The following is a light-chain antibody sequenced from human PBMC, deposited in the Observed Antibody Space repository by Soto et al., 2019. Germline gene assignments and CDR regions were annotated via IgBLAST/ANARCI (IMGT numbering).Light chain of an antibody. CDR3: QQRFTTPLT. CDR1: QSITIY. J-gene: IGKJ4*01. Sequence: DIQMTQSPSSLSPSVGDRVTITCRASQSITIYLNWYQQKPGNAPKLLISAASSLQSGVPSRFSGSGSGTDFTLTISSLQPEDFAAYYCQQRFTTPLTFGGGTKVEIK. V-gene: IGKV1-39*01. CDR2: AAS.